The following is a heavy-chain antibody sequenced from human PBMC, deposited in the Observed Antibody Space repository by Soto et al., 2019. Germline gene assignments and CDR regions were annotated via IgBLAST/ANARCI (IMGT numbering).Heavy chain of an antibody. CDR1: GYTFTSYA. CDR3: ARDRITIFGVVPPYGMDV. D-gene: IGHD3-3*01. Sequence: AASVKVSCKASGYTFTSYAMHWVRQAPGQRLEWMGWINAGNGNTKYSQKFQGRVTITRDTSASTAYMELSSLRSEDTAVYYCARDRITIFGVVPPYGMDVWGQGTTVTVSS. J-gene: IGHJ6*02. V-gene: IGHV1-3*01. CDR2: INAGNGNT.